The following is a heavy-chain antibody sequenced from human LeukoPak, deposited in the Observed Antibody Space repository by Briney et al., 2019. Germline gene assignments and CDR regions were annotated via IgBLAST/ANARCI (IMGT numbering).Heavy chain of an antibody. CDR1: GYTFTGYY. Sequence: ASVKVSCKASGYTFTGYYLHWVRQAPGQGPEWMGQMNPNSGCTNYAQKFQGRVTMTRDTSISTAYMELTRLRSDDTAVYYCARDSPIMGTFYAFDIWGQGTMVTVSS. J-gene: IGHJ3*02. V-gene: IGHV1-2*06. D-gene: IGHD2/OR15-2a*01. CDR3: ARDSPIMGTFYAFDI. CDR2: MNPNSGCT.